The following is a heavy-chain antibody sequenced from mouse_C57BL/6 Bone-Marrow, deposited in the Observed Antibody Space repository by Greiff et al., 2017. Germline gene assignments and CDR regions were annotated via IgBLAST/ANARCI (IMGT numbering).Heavy chain of an antibody. CDR2: IDPSDSYT. D-gene: IGHD1-1*01. Sequence: QVQLQQPGAELVMPGASVKLSCKASGYTFTSYWMHWVTQRPGQGLEWIGEIDPSDSYTNYNQKFKGKSTLTVDKSSSTAYMQLSSLTSEESAVYYGAITTEVATRDWYYDVWGTGTTVTVSS. CDR1: GYTFTSYW. J-gene: IGHJ1*03. CDR3: AITTEVATRDWYYDV. V-gene: IGHV1-69*01.